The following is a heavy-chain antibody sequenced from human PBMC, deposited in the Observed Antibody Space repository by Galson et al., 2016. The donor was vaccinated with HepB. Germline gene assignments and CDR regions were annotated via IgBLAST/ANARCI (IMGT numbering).Heavy chain of an antibody. Sequence: SLRLSCAVSGLEFSTYWMTWVHQAPGKGLEWVATINPDGNEKAYVDSVKGRFTMTRDNAKDSLHLQMNSLRAEDTGVYYCATSQGYWGQGTLVTVSS. CDR2: INPDGNEK. J-gene: IGHJ4*02. CDR1: GLEFSTYW. V-gene: IGHV3-7*03. CDR3: ATSQGY.